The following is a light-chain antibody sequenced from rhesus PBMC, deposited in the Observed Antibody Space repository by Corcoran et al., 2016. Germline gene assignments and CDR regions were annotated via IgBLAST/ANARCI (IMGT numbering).Light chain of an antibody. CDR3: MQATHWPPFT. Sequence: DVVMTQSPLSLPVIPGQPASISCRSSQSLLHSNGNTYLSWFLQKPGQPPRRLIYKVSNRDSGVPDKFSGSWTGTDFTLKISRVEAEDVGVYYCMQATHWPPFTFGPGTKLDIK. CDR1: QSLLHSNGNTY. V-gene: IGKV2-64*01. CDR2: KVS. J-gene: IGKJ3*01.